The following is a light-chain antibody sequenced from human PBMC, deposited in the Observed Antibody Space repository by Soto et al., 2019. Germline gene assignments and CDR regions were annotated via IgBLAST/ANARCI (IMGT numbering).Light chain of an antibody. CDR2: SNN. CDR1: SSNIGSNT. Sequence: QSVLTQPPSASGTPGQRVTISCSGSSSNIGSNTVNWYQQLPGTAPKLLIYSNNQRPSGVPDRFSGSKSGTSASLAISGLQSEDEADYYCAAWDDSLSAHYVFGTGTKVTVL. CDR3: AAWDDSLSAHYV. J-gene: IGLJ1*01. V-gene: IGLV1-44*01.